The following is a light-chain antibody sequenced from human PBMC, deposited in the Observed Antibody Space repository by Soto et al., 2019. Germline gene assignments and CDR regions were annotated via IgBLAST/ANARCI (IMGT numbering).Light chain of an antibody. CDR2: DAS. CDR3: QQYGRSSWT. CDR1: QSVSSSY. J-gene: IGKJ1*01. Sequence: EIVLTQSPGTLSLSPGERATLSCRASQSVSSSYLAWYQQKPGQAPRLLIFDASSRATGISDRFSGSGSGTDFTLTISRLEPEDFAVDYYQQYGRSSWTFGQGTKVE. V-gene: IGKV3-20*01.